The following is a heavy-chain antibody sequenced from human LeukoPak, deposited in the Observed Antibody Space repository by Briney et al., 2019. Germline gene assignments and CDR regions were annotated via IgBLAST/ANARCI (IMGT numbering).Heavy chain of an antibody. V-gene: IGHV3-23*01. Sequence: GGSLRLSCAASGFTFSSYGITWVRQAPGKGLEWVSTISATGGSTYYADSVKGRFTISRDNSKNTLYLQMNSLRAEDTAVYYCAKDPLSSLVTAILFDYWGQGTLVTVSS. J-gene: IGHJ4*02. CDR1: GFTFSSYG. CDR3: AKDPLSSLVTAILFDY. D-gene: IGHD2-21*02. CDR2: ISATGGST.